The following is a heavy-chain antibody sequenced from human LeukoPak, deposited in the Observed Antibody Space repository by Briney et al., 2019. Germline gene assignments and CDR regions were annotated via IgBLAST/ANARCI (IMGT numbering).Heavy chain of an antibody. CDR2: ISSSSSYI. Sequence: PGGSLRLSCAASGFTFSSYSMNWVRQAPGKGLEWVSSISSSSSYIYYADSVKGRFTISRDNAKNSLYLQMNSLRAEDTAVYYCARNMVRGVIFPLGYWGQGILVTVSS. CDR3: ARNMVRGVIFPLGY. V-gene: IGHV3-21*01. CDR1: GFTFSSYS. D-gene: IGHD3-10*01. J-gene: IGHJ4*02.